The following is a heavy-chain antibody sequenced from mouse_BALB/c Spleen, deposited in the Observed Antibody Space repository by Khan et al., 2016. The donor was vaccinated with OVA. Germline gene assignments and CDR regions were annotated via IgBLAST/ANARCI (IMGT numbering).Heavy chain of an antibody. CDR2: IYYSGTV. J-gene: IGHJ1*01. CDR1: GISITSGNYR. D-gene: IGHD1-1*01. Sequence: EVQLVESGPGLVKPSQTVSLTCTVTGISITSGNYRWSWIRQFPGNKLEWIGNIYYSGTVTYNPSPTSRTTITRDTSKNQFFLEMNSLTAEDTATYYCARDYGSLYWYFDVWGAGTTVTVSS. V-gene: IGHV3-5*02. CDR3: ARDYGSLYWYFDV.